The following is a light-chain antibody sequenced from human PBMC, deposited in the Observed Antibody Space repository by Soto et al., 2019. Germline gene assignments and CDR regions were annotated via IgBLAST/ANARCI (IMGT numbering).Light chain of an antibody. CDR1: ENVNGH. CDR2: EAS. J-gene: IGKJ1*01. V-gene: IGKV1-5*03. Sequence: IQMTQSLNTLSASVGDSVAVTFRASENVNGHLAWYQQKPGKAPKLLIYEASILESGVPSRFSGSGFGTEFTLTINGLLPEDFVTYYCQQYNNWPSFGQGTKVDIK. CDR3: QQYNNWPS.